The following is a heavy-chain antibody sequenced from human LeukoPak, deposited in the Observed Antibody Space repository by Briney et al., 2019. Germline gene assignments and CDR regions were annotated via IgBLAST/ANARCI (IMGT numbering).Heavy chain of an antibody. J-gene: IGHJ4*02. V-gene: IGHV1-69*04. D-gene: IGHD2-2*01. CDR2: IMPSLGIA. Sequence: LVKVSCKASRGTFSRYAISWVAQAAGQGVEWMGRIMPSLGIANYAQKFQCRVTITADKSTSTAYMELSSLRSQNTVVYYCAPFCSSTSCYDRRLVDYWGQGTLVTVSS. CDR1: RGTFSRYA. CDR3: APFCSSTSCYDRRLVDY.